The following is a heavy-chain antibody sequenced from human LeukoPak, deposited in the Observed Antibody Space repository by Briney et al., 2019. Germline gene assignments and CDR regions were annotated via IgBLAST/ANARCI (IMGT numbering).Heavy chain of an antibody. Sequence: SVKVSCKASGGTFSSYAISWVRQAPGQGLEWMGGIIPIFGTANYAQKFQGRVTITADESTSTAYMELSSLRSEDTAVYYCARDNRATIFGVVITHYYYYGMDVWGQGTTVTVSS. J-gene: IGHJ6*02. D-gene: IGHD3-3*01. CDR1: GGTFSSYA. CDR2: IIPIFGTA. CDR3: ARDNRATIFGVVITHYYYYGMDV. V-gene: IGHV1-69*13.